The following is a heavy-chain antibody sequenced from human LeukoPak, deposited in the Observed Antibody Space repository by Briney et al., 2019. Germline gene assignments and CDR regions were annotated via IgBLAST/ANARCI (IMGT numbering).Heavy chain of an antibody. Sequence: PSETLSLTCTVSDGSISNYYWSWIRQPPGKGLEWIGYIYYNGATTYNPSLKSRITISVDTSKNQFSLKLSSVTAADTAVYYSARVGSGYGSYFDYWGQGTLVTVSS. J-gene: IGHJ4*02. CDR2: IYYNGAT. CDR3: ARVGSGYGSYFDY. D-gene: IGHD3-22*01. CDR1: DGSISNYY. V-gene: IGHV4-59*01.